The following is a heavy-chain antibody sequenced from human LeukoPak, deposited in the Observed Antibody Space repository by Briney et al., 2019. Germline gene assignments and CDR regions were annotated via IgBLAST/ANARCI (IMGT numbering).Heavy chain of an antibody. CDR3: ARPAYTAAYDL. Sequence: GGSLRLSCAASGFTFSSYSMNWVRQAPGKGLEWVSSISSSSSYIYYADSVKGRFTISRDNTKSSLYLQMNGLRAEDTAVYYCARPAYTAAYDLWGQGTLVTVSS. CDR2: ISSSSSYI. D-gene: IGHD3-16*01. V-gene: IGHV3-21*06. CDR1: GFTFSSYS. J-gene: IGHJ3*01.